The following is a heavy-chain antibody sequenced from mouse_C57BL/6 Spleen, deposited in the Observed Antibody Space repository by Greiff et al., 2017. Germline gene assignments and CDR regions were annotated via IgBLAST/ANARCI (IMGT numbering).Heavy chain of an antibody. D-gene: IGHD3-2*02. J-gene: IGHJ4*01. Sequence: EVKVVESGGGLVKPGGSLKLSCAASGFTFSSYAMSWVRQTPEKRLEWVATISDGGSYTYYPDNVKGRFTISRDNAKNNLYLQMSHLKSEDTAMYYCARGLDDSGPRAMDYWGQGTSVTVSS. CDR1: GFTFSSYA. V-gene: IGHV5-4*03. CDR3: ARGLDDSGPRAMDY. CDR2: ISDGGSYT.